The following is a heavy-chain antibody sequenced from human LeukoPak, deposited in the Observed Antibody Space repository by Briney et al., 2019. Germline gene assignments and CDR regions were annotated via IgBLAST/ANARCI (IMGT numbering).Heavy chain of an antibody. J-gene: IGHJ4*02. CDR2: IYPGDSDT. CDR1: GNSFTTYS. D-gene: IGHD1-26*01. CDR3: ARCGVGASFIHN. Sequence: VESLKISCRGSGNSFTTYSIGWVRQMPGKGLEWMGIIYPGDSDTRYSPSFQGQVTISADKSISTAYLQWSSLKASDTAIYYCARCGVGASFIHNGGQGTLVTVSS. V-gene: IGHV5-51*01.